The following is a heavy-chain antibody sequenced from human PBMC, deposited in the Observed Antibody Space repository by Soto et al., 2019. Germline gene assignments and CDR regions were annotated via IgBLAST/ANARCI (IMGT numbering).Heavy chain of an antibody. Sequence: QVQLQESGPGLVKPSQTLSLTCTVSGGSISSGDYYWSWIRQPPGKGLEWIGYIYYSGSTYYNPSLQSRVTISVDTSKHQFSPKLSSVTAADTAVYYCARESGYSSGPYYYGMDVWGQGTTFTVSS. D-gene: IGHD6-25*01. V-gene: IGHV4-30-4*01. CDR2: IYYSGST. CDR3: ARESGYSSGPYYYGMDV. CDR1: GGSISSGDYY. J-gene: IGHJ6*02.